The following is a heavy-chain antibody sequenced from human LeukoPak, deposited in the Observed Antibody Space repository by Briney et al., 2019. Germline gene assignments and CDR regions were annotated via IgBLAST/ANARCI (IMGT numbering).Heavy chain of an antibody. Sequence: GGSLRLSCAASGFTFSDYYMSWIRRAPGKGLEWVSYISSSGSTIYCADSVKGRFTISRDNAKNSLYLQMNSLRAEDTAVYYCARAEIGSSGWYYYWGQGTLVTVSS. CDR3: ARAEIGSSGWYYY. CDR1: GFTFSDYY. V-gene: IGHV3-11*01. CDR2: ISSSGSTI. D-gene: IGHD6-19*01. J-gene: IGHJ4*02.